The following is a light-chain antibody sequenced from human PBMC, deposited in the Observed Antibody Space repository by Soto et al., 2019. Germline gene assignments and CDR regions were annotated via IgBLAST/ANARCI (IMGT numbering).Light chain of an antibody. CDR1: QTITNW. Sequence: DIHMTHAPSTLSASVGDRVTITCRASQTITNWLAWYQQRPGKAPKLLVYKASTLESGVPSRFSGSGSGKEFTLTIRSLQPDDSATYYCQQYNTFYPTFGQGSKVEIX. CDR2: KAS. CDR3: QQYNTFYPT. V-gene: IGKV1-5*03. J-gene: IGKJ1*01.